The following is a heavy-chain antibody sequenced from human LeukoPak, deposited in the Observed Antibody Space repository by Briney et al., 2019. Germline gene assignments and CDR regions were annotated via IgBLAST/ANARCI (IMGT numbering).Heavy chain of an antibody. V-gene: IGHV1-18*01. CDR1: GYTFTSYG. D-gene: IGHD6-6*01. J-gene: IGHJ6*03. Sequence: ASVKVSCKASGYTFTSYGISWVRQAPGQGLEWMGWISAYNGNTNYAQKLQGRVTMTTDTSASTAYMELRSLRSDDTAVYYCARESSSSPSPAHYYYYMDVWGKGTTVTVSS. CDR3: ARESSSSPSPAHYYYYMDV. CDR2: ISAYNGNT.